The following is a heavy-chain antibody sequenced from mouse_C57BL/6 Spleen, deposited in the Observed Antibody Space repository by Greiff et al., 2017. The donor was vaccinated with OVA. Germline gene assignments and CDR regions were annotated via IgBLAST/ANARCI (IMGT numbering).Heavy chain of an antibody. V-gene: IGHV1-82*01. D-gene: IGHD1-1*01. J-gene: IGHJ3*01. CDR3: ARSDYGSQFAY. CDR1: GYAFSSSW. Sequence: QVQLKQSGPELVKPGASVKISCKASGYAFSSSWMNWVKQRPGKGLEWIGRIYPGDGDTNYNGKFKGKATLTADKSSSTAYMQLSSLTSEDSAVYFCARSDYGSQFAYWGQGTLVTVSA. CDR2: IYPGDGDT.